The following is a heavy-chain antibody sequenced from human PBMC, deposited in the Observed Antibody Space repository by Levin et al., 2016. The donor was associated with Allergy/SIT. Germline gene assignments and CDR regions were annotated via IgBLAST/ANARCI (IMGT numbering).Heavy chain of an antibody. CDR2: IYYGGRL. V-gene: IGHV4-59*01. D-gene: IGHD2-2*01. Sequence: WIRQPPGKGLEWIGYIYYGGRLNYNPSLKSRVTMSVDTSKNQFSLKLKSVTAADTAVYYCARVTYAGLGWFDPWGQGTLVTVSS. J-gene: IGHJ5*02. CDR3: ARVTYAGLGWFDP.